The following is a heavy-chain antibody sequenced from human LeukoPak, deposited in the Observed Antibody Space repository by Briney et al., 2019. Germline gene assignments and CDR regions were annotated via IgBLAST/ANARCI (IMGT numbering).Heavy chain of an antibody. Sequence: GGSLRLSCAASGFAFGDYWMSWVRQAPGKGLEWVANSKQDGSENYYVDSVKGRFTISRDNAKNSLYLQMNSLRVEDTALYYCARDHHGDMGDWYFDLWGRGTLVTVSS. CDR3: ARDHHGDMGDWYFDL. J-gene: IGHJ2*01. CDR1: GFAFGDYW. V-gene: IGHV3-7*01. CDR2: SKQDGSEN. D-gene: IGHD4-17*01.